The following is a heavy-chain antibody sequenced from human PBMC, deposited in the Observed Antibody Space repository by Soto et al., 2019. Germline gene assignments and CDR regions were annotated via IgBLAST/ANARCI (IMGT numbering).Heavy chain of an antibody. CDR2: ISYDGSNK. V-gene: IGHV3-30*18. J-gene: IGHJ6*02. CDR3: AKDRVAAAGPSQGRYYYYGMDV. D-gene: IGHD6-13*01. CDR1: GFTFSSYG. Sequence: GGSLRLSCAASGFTFSSYGMHWVRQAPGKGLEWVAVISYDGSNKYYADSVKGRFTISRDNSKNTLYLQMNSLRAEDTAAYYCAKDRVAAAGPSQGRYYYYGMDVWGQGTTVTVSS.